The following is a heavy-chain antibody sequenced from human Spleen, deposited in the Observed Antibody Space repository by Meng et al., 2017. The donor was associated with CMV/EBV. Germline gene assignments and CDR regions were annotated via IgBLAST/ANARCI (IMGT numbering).Heavy chain of an antibody. CDR3: TVVGALSDFDY. J-gene: IGHJ4*02. Sequence: LSCAASGFIFSNYAMHWVRQAPGKGLEYVSAIKSNGDNTYYADSVKGRFTISRDNSRNTLYLQMGSLRAEDMAVYYCTVVGALSDFDYWGQGTLVTVSS. D-gene: IGHD1-26*01. CDR2: IKSNGDNT. V-gene: IGHV3-64*02. CDR1: GFIFSNYA.